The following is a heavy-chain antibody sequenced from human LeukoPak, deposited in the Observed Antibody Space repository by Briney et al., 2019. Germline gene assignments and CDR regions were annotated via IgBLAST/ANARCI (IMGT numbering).Heavy chain of an antibody. CDR2: ISAYNGNT. Sequence: GASVKVSCKASGYTFTSYGISWVRQAPGQGLEWMGWISAYNGNTNYAQKLQGRVTMTTDTSTSTAYMELRSLRSDDTAVYYCARAGGGYIPVAEKDPRFDPWGQGTLVTVSS. J-gene: IGHJ5*02. CDR1: GYTFTSYG. V-gene: IGHV1-18*01. D-gene: IGHD6-19*01. CDR3: ARAGGGYIPVAEKDPRFDP.